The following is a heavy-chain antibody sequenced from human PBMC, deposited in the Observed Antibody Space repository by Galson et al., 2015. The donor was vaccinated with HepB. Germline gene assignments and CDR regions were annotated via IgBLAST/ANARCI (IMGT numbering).Heavy chain of an antibody. D-gene: IGHD3-3*01. CDR2: ISGSGGST. V-gene: IGHV3-23*01. J-gene: IGHJ4*02. Sequence: SLRLSCAASGFTFSSYAMSWVRQAPGKGLEWVSAISGSGGSTYYADSVKGRFTISRDNSKNTLYLQMNSLRAEDTAVYYCATLEWLLCVYFDYWGQGTLVTVSS. CDR3: ATLEWLLCVYFDY. CDR1: GFTFSSYA.